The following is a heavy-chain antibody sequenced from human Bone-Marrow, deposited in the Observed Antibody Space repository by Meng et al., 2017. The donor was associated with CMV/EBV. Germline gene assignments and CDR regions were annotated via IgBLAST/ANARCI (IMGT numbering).Heavy chain of an antibody. Sequence: ASVKVSCKASGYTFTSYDINWVRQATGQGLEWMGWVNPNSGNTGYAQKFQGRVTMTRNTSISTAYMELSSLRSEDTAVYYCAREVRDVWSGYYSGWANYYYYGMDVWGQGTTVTFSS. J-gene: IGHJ6*02. V-gene: IGHV1-8*01. CDR3: AREVRDVWSGYYSGWANYYYYGMDV. CDR1: GYTFTSYD. D-gene: IGHD3-3*01. CDR2: VNPNSGNT.